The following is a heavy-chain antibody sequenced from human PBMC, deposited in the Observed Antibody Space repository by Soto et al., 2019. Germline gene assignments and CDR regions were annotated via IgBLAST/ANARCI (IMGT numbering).Heavy chain of an antibody. Sequence: QLQLQESGSGLVKPSQTLSLTCAVSGGSISSGGYSWSWIRQPPGKGLEWIGYIYHSGSTYYNPSQKSRVIISVDRSKNHFPLKLSSVTAADTAVYYCARGGGNGDDERAWDYWGQGTLVTVSS. CDR3: ARGGGNGDDERAWDY. V-gene: IGHV4-30-2*01. CDR1: GGSISSGGYS. J-gene: IGHJ4*02. CDR2: IYHSGST. D-gene: IGHD4-17*01.